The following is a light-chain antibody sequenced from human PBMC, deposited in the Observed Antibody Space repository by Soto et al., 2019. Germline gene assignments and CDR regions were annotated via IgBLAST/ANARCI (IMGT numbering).Light chain of an antibody. CDR2: GXS. CDR3: QQYGSSPWP. Sequence: IVRKQSPVPLPMSQGERATLSXRAGHSVTTYLAWYQQKPGXAPTXXXSGXSSSATGSPDRLSGSGSGTDFTRTISRREPEDFAVYDCQQYGSSPWPFGQGTKVDI. J-gene: IGKJ1*01. CDR1: HSVTTY. V-gene: IGKV3-20*01.